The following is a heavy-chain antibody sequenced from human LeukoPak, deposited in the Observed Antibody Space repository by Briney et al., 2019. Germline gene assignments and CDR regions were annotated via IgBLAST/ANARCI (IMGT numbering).Heavy chain of an antibody. D-gene: IGHD6-13*01. CDR2: INPNNGGA. J-gene: IGHJ2*01. CDR3: ARAGAAAVPDWYFDL. Sequence: ASVKVSCKTSGNIFTGYYIHWVRQAPGRGLEWMGWINPNNGGANFAQKFQGRVTFTRDSSISIVYMDLSRLRSDDTAVYYCARAGAAAVPDWYFDLWGRGTLVTVSS. V-gene: IGHV1-2*02. CDR1: GNIFTGYY.